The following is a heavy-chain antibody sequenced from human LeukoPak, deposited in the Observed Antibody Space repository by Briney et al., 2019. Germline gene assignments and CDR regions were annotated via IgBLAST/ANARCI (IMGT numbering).Heavy chain of an antibody. V-gene: IGHV4-61*02. J-gene: IGHJ4*02. CDR3: ASSGSYALMDY. D-gene: IGHD1-26*01. CDR1: GGSISSGSYF. CDR2: IHTSGST. Sequence: SETLSLTCTVSGGSISSGSYFWNWIRQPAGKGLEWIGRIHTSGSTDYNPSLKSRVTMSVDTSKNQFSLKLSSVTAADTAVYYCASSGSYALMDYWGQGTLVTVSS.